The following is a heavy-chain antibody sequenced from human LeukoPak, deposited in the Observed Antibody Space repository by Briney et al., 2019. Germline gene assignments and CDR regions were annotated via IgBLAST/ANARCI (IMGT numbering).Heavy chain of an antibody. CDR3: ARGEKWEPFDY. J-gene: IGHJ4*02. Sequence: GGSLRLSCAASGFTFSSYSMNWVRQAPGKGLEWVSYISSSSSTIYYADSVKGRFTISRDNAKNSLYPQMNSLRDEDTAVYYCARGEKWEPFDYWGQGTLVTVSS. D-gene: IGHD1-26*01. CDR2: ISSSSSTI. V-gene: IGHV3-48*02. CDR1: GFTFSSYS.